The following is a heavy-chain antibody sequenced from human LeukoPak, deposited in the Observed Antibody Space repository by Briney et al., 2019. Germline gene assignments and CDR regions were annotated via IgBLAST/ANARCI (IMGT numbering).Heavy chain of an antibody. CDR1: GGTFSSYA. Sequence: ASVKVSCKASGGTFSSYAISWVRQAPGQGLEWMGGIIPIFGTANYAQKFQGRVTITTDESTSTAYMELSSLRSEDTAVYYCARGGSIAAAGTRPYYYYYMDVWGKGTTVTVSS. D-gene: IGHD6-13*01. V-gene: IGHV1-69*05. CDR3: ARGGSIAAAGTRPYYYYYMDV. CDR2: IIPIFGTA. J-gene: IGHJ6*03.